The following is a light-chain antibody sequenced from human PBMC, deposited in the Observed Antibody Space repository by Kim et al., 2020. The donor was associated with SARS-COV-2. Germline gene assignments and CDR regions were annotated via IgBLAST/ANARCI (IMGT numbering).Light chain of an antibody. Sequence: RATINCKSSQSFLYSSNNKNYLAWYQQKPGQPPKLLIYWASTRESGVPDRFGGSGSGTDFTLTISSLQAEDVAIYYCQQYYSTLTFGGGTKVDIK. CDR1: QSFLYSSNNKNY. CDR2: WAS. CDR3: QQYYSTLT. J-gene: IGKJ4*01. V-gene: IGKV4-1*01.